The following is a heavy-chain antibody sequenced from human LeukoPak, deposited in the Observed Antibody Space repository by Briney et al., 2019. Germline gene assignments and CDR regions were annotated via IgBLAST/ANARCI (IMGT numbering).Heavy chain of an antibody. D-gene: IGHD5-12*01. Sequence: GGSLRLSCAASGFTFSSYWMSWVRQAPGKGLEWLANIQQDGSEKYYVDSVKGRFTISRDNAKNSLYLQMNSLRAEDTAVYYCAKDTVKVTTIRRVPHYMDVWGKGTTVTISS. J-gene: IGHJ6*03. CDR3: AKDTVKVTTIRRVPHYMDV. CDR1: GFTFSSYW. CDR2: IQQDGSEK. V-gene: IGHV3-7*01.